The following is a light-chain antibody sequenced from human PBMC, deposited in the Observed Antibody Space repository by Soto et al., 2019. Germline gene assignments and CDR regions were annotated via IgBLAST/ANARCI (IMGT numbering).Light chain of an antibody. Sequence: IQLTQSPSSLSASVGDRVTITCRASQGISSHLAWYQQKPGRAPKLLIYEASTLQSGVPSRFSGSGSGTDFTLTISSLQPEDSATYYCQQLNSYPLTFGGGTK. CDR3: QQLNSYPLT. CDR1: QGISSH. V-gene: IGKV1-9*01. CDR2: EAS. J-gene: IGKJ4*01.